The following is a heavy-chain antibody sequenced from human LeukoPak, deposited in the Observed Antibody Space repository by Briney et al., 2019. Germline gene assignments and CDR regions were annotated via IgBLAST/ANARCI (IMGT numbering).Heavy chain of an antibody. CDR2: VSYSGST. CDR3: ARADMATVFDF. J-gene: IGHJ4*02. Sequence: SETLSLTCTVSGGSISSGADYWSWIRPHPGKGLEWIGYVSYSGSTYYNPSLKTRLTISVDTSKNQFSLKLGSVTAADTAFYYCARADMATVFDFWGRGTLVTVSS. V-gene: IGHV4-31*03. D-gene: IGHD5-24*01. CDR1: GGSISSGADY.